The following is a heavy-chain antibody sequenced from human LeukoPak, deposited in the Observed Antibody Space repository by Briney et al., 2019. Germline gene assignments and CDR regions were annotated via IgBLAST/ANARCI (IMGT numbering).Heavy chain of an antibody. V-gene: IGHV3-7*01. D-gene: IGHD5-18*01. J-gene: IGHJ4*02. CDR1: GFSFTTSW. Sequence: GGSLRLSCAASGFSFTTSWMSWVRQAPAKGLEWVASIEQDGSEKYYVDSVKDRFTISRDNAKNSLFLQMNSLRAEDTVLYYRAKGHTSLAPGGQGAIVTVSS. CDR3: AKGHTSLAP. CDR2: IEQDGSEK.